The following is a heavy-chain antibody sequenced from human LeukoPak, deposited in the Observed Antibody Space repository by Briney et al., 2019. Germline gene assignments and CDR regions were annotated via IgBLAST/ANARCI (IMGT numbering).Heavy chain of an antibody. CDR2: IKQDGSEK. Sequence: GGSLRLSCAASGFTFSSYWMSWVRQAPGKGLEWVANIKQDGSEKYYVDSVKGRFTISRDNAKNSLYLQMNSLRAEDTAVYYCAKGGDTSGYYGGPDYWGQGTLVTVSS. V-gene: IGHV3-7*03. CDR3: AKGGDTSGYYGGPDY. J-gene: IGHJ4*02. D-gene: IGHD3-22*01. CDR1: GFTFSSYW.